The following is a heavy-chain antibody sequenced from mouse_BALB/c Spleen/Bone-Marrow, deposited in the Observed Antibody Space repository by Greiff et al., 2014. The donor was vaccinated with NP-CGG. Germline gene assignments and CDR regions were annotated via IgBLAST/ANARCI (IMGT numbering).Heavy chain of an antibody. V-gene: IGHV2-9*02. J-gene: IGHJ4*01. CDR2: IWAGGST. D-gene: IGHD2-4*01. CDR1: GFSLTSYG. CDR3: ARSGLRRPAMDY. Sequence: QVQLKESGPGLVAPSQSLPITCTVSGFSLTSYGVHWVRQPPGKGLEWLGVIWAGGSTNYNSALMSRLSISKDNSKSQVLLKMNSLQIDDTAMYYCARSGLRRPAMDYWGQGTSVTVSS.